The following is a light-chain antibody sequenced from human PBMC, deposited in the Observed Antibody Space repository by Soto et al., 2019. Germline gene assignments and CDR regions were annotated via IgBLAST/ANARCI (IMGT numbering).Light chain of an antibody. CDR1: SADIGSHDY. Sequence: ALTQPGSVSGSPGQSITISCTGSSADIGSHDYVSWYKQHPGKVPKLIIYEVSKRRSGASDRFSGSKSGNAAYLSISGLQPEDEADYYCNSYTTDSARVCGTGTKV. V-gene: IGLV2-14*01. CDR2: EVS. J-gene: IGLJ1*01. CDR3: NSYTTDSARV.